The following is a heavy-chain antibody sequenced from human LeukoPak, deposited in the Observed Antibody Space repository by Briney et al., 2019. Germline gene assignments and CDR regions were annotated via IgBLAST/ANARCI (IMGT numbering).Heavy chain of an antibody. J-gene: IGHJ4*02. D-gene: IGHD5-12*01. CDR2: ISWNSGSI. Sequence: PWGSLRLSCAASGFTFSSYAMSWVRQAPGKGLEWVSGISWNSGSIGYADSVKGRFTISRDNAKNSLYLQMNSLRAEDTALYYCAKGNRATMNSNYVYWGQGTLVTVSS. CDR1: GFTFSSYA. CDR3: AKGNRATMNSNYVY. V-gene: IGHV3-9*01.